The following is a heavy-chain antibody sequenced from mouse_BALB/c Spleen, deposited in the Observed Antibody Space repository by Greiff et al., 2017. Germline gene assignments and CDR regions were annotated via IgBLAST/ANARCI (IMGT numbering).Heavy chain of an antibody. D-gene: IGHD4-1*01. J-gene: IGHJ3*01. CDR3: ARSEFNWDGAWFAY. V-gene: IGHV5-17*02. Sequence: EVMLVESGGGLVQPGGSRKLSCAASGFTFSSFGMHWVRQAPEKGLEWVAYISSGSSTIYYADTVKGRFTISRDNPKNTLFLQMTILRSEDTAMYYCARSEFNWDGAWFAYWGQGTLVTVSA. CDR2: ISSGSSTI. CDR1: GFTFSSFG.